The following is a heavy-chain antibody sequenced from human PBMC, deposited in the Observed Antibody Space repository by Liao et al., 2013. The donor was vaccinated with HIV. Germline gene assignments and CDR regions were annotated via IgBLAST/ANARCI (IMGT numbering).Heavy chain of an antibody. J-gene: IGHJ1*01. V-gene: IGHV4-30-2*01. Sequence: QLQLQESGSGLVKPSQTLSLTCAVSGGSISSGGYSWSWIRQPPGKGLEWIGYIYHSGSTYYNPSLKSRVTISVDTSKNQFSLKLSSVTAADTAVYYCASYQQLVRIYFQHWGQGTLVTVSS. CDR2: IYHSGST. D-gene: IGHD6-13*01. CDR1: GGSISSGGYS. CDR3: ASYQQLVRIYFQH.